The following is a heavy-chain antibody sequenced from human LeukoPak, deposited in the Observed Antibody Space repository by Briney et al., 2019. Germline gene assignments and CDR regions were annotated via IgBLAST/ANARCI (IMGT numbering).Heavy chain of an antibody. CDR2: INPNSGGT. D-gene: IGHD3-3*01. CDR1: GYTFTGYY. V-gene: IGHV1-2*02. Sequence: ASVKVSCKASGYTFTGYYMHWVRQAPGQGLEWMGWINPNSGGTNYAQKFQGRVTMTRDTSISTAYMELSRLRSDDTAVYYCATTTDGITIFGVAYDYWGQGTLVTVSS. J-gene: IGHJ4*02. CDR3: ATTTDGITIFGVAYDY.